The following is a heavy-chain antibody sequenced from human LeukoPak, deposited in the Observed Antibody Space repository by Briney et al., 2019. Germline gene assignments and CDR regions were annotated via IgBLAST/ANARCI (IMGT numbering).Heavy chain of an antibody. CDR2: IKRDGREK. CDR3: TRDYVYGVPEY. V-gene: IGHV3-7*01. J-gene: IGHJ4*02. CDR1: GFTFSGSG. D-gene: IGHD4-17*01. Sequence: GGSLRLSCAPSGFTFSGSGMSWVRQAPGKGLEWVANIKRDGREKFYVDSVKGRLTISRDNAKNSLYLQMNSLRAEDTAFYYCTRDYVYGVPEYWGQATFVTVSS.